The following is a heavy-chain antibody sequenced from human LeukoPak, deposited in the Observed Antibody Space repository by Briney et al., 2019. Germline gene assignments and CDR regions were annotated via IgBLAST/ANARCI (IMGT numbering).Heavy chain of an antibody. CDR1: GGSFSGYY. CDR2: INHSGST. Sequence: PSETLSLTCAVYGGSFSGYYWSWIRQPPGKGLEWIGEINHSGSTNYNPSLKSRVAISIDTSKNQFSLRLRSMTAADTAVFYCARRRYYDSTGYFEWGRGTLVTVSS. CDR3: ARRRYYDSTGYFE. J-gene: IGHJ1*01. V-gene: IGHV4-34*01. D-gene: IGHD3-22*01.